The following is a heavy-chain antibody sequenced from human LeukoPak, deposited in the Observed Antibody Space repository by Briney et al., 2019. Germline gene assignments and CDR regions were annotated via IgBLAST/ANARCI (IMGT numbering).Heavy chain of an antibody. V-gene: IGHV1-69*13. Sequence: SVTVSCKASGGTFSSYAISWVRQAPGQGLEWMGGIIPIFGTANYAQKFQGRVTITADESTSTAYMELSSLRSEDTAVYYCARGLQAAPNPYNWFDPWGQGTLVTVSS. CDR2: IIPIFGTA. CDR1: GGTFSSYA. J-gene: IGHJ5*02. CDR3: ARGLQAAPNPYNWFDP. D-gene: IGHD2-15*01.